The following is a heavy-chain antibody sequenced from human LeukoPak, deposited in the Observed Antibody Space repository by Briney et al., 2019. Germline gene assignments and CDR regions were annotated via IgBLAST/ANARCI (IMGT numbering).Heavy chain of an antibody. CDR1: GVSISSSSYY. Sequence: SEKLSLTCTVSGVSISSSSYYWPGIRQPPGKRRELSASSSYSGSAYYHPALKTRVTISVDTSQHPFSLKLSSVTAADTDVYYCARVSGINMIVVLTPDPFDIWGEGTMVTVSS. CDR2: SSYSGSA. V-gene: IGHV4-39*07. D-gene: IGHD3-22*01. CDR3: ARVSGINMIVVLTPDPFDI. J-gene: IGHJ3*02.